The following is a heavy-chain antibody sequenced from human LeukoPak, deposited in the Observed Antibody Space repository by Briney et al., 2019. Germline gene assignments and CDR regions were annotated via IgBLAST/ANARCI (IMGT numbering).Heavy chain of an antibody. Sequence: SETLSLTCTVSGGSISSYYWSWIRQPPGKGLEWIGYIYYSGSTNYNTSLKSRVTISVDTSKNRSSLKLSSVTAADTAVYYCARCYYDRQLDYWGQGTLVTVSS. CDR2: IYYSGST. V-gene: IGHV4-59*01. D-gene: IGHD3-22*01. J-gene: IGHJ4*02. CDR1: GGSISSYY. CDR3: ARCYYDRQLDY.